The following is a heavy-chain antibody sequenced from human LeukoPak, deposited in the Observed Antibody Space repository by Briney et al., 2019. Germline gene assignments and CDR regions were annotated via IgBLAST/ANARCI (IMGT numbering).Heavy chain of an antibody. V-gene: IGHV3-23*01. D-gene: IGHD6-19*01. CDR3: ARIGVAGANSDY. CDR1: GFSFSSFA. J-gene: IGHJ4*02. CDR2: ISGGGDGT. Sequence: QAGGSLRLSCAASGFSFSSFAMTWVRQAPGKGLEWVSAISGGGDGTYYADSVKGRFTISRDSSKNTLHLQMNSLRADDTAVYYCARIGVAGANSDYWGQGTLVTVSS.